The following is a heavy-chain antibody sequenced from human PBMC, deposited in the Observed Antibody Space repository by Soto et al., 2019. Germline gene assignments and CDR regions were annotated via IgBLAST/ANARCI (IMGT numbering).Heavy chain of an antibody. CDR3: AKDQWNGYPNVFDY. Sequence: EVQLLESGGGLVQPGGSLRLSCAGSGFTFSSYVMSWVRQAPGKGLEWVSSISGSGGNIYYADSVKGRFTISRDNSKNTLDLQMNSLRAEDTAVYCCAKDQWNGYPNVFDYWGQGTLVTVSS. D-gene: IGHD1-1*01. J-gene: IGHJ4*02. V-gene: IGHV3-23*01. CDR1: GFTFSSYV. CDR2: ISGSGGNI.